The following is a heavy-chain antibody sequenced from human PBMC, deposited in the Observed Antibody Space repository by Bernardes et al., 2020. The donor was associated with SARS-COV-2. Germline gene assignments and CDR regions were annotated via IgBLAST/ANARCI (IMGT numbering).Heavy chain of an antibody. CDR2: ITSHSSDI. V-gene: IGHV3-21*01. CDR1: GFTFISYT. CDR3: SRGGQWQQLVSCLDP. Sequence: GGSLRLSCAASGFTFISYTMNWVRQAPGKGLEWVSSITSHSSDIYYADSVKGRFTISRDNAKNSLYLQMNSLRAEDTAVYYCSRGGQWQQLVSCLDPWGQGTLVTGTS. J-gene: IGHJ5*02. D-gene: IGHD6-13*01.